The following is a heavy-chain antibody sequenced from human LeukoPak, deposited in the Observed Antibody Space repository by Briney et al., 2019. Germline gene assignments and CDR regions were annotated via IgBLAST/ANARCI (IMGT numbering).Heavy chain of an antibody. J-gene: IGHJ4*02. V-gene: IGHV4-34*01. CDR3: ARGGKQWLVPFDY. Sequence: KPSETLSLTCAVYGGSFSGYYWSWIRQPPGKGLEWIGEINHSGSTNYNPSLKSRVTISVDTSKNQFSLKLSSVTAADTAVYYCARGGKQWLVPFDYWGQGTLVTLSS. CDR2: INHSGST. CDR1: GGSFSGYY. D-gene: IGHD6-19*01.